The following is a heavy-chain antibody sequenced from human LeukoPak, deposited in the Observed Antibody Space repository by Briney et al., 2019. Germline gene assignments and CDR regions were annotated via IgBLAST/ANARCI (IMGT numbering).Heavy chain of an antibody. J-gene: IGHJ4*02. CDR2: IIPILGIA. CDR3: ARAFEYDSSGYSIGY. CDR1: GGTFSSYA. V-gene: IGHV1-69*04. Sequence: SVKVSCKASGGTFSSYAISWVRQAPGQGLEWMGRIIPILGIANYAQKFQGRVTITADKSTSTAYMELSSLRSEDTAVYYCARAFEYDSSGYSIGYWGQGTLVTVSS. D-gene: IGHD3-22*01.